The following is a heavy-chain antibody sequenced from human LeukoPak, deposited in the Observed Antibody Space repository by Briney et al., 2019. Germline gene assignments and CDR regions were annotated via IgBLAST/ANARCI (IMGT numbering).Heavy chain of an antibody. Sequence: GGSLRLSCAASGLTVSSNYMSWVRQAPGKGLEWVSVFYSGGSTYYADSVKGRFTISRDNSKNTLYLQMNSLRAEDTAVYYCARDLTGPLYSGSYLFDYWGQGTLVTVSS. D-gene: IGHD1-26*01. CDR1: GLTVSSNY. V-gene: IGHV3-53*01. CDR3: ARDLTGPLYSGSYLFDY. CDR2: FYSGGST. J-gene: IGHJ4*02.